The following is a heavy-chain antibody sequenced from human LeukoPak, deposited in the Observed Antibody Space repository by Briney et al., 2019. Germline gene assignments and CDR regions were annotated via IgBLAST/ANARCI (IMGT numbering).Heavy chain of an antibody. CDR2: FYYSGST. CDR3: ARVVRAFDI. J-gene: IGHJ3*02. Sequence: SETLSLTCNISGASINSDYYWNWFRQPPGKGLEWIAYFYYSGSTYYNPSLKSRVTISVDTSKNQFSLKLSSVTAADTAVYYCARVVRAFDIWGQGTMVTVSS. D-gene: IGHD2-8*01. V-gene: IGHV4-38-2*02. CDR1: GASINSDYY.